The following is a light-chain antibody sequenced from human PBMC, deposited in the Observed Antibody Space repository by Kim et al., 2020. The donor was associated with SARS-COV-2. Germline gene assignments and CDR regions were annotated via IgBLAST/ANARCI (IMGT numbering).Light chain of an antibody. V-gene: IGKV3-15*01. CDR3: QQYNNWPYT. CDR2: GAS. J-gene: IGKJ2*01. CDR1: QSVSVD. Sequence: SVSPGERAALSCSASQSVSVDFAWYQQKPGQAPRLLIYGASTRATAIPSRVGGNGSETEFTLTISSLQSEDFAVYSCQQYNNWPYTFGQGTKLEI.